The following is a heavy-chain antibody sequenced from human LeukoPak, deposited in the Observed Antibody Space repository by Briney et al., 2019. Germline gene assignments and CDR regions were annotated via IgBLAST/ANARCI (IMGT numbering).Heavy chain of an antibody. CDR2: IFYTGTT. D-gene: IGHD2-15*01. V-gene: IGHV4-39*01. J-gene: IGHJ5*02. Sequence: PSETLSLTCTVSGGSISTSSYYWGWIRQPPGKGLDWIGSIFYTGTTYYNPSLKSRVTISVDTSKNQFSLKLSSVTAADTAVYYCARQPSLTYCSGGTCWFDPWGQGTLVTVSS. CDR3: ARQPSLTYCSGGTCWFDP. CDR1: GGSISTSSYY.